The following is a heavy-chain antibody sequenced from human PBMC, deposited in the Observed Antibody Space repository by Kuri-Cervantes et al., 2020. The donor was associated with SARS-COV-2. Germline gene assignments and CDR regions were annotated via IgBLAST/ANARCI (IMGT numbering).Heavy chain of an antibody. V-gene: IGHV3-30*04. CDR1: GFTFSSYA. D-gene: IGHD3-22*01. CDR3: ARDQDYYDSNDYFDY. Sequence: GESLKISCAASGFTFSSYAMHWVRQAPGKGLEWVAVISYDGSNKYYADSVKGRFTISRDNSKNTLYLQMNSLRAEDTAVYCCARDQDYYDSNDYFDYWGQGTLVTVSS. J-gene: IGHJ4*02. CDR2: ISYDGSNK.